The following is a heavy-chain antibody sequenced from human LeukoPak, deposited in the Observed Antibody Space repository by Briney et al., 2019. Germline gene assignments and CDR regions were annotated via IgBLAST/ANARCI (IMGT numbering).Heavy chain of an antibody. Sequence: SETLSLTCTVSGGSISSGDYYWSWIRQPPGKGLEWIGYIYYSGSTYYNPSLKSRITISINTSKNLFSLKPRSVTAADTAVYYCARDHPMVRGLIITSPGGYGMDVWGQGTTVTVSS. CDR2: IYYSGST. CDR3: ARDHPMVRGLIITSPGGYGMDV. D-gene: IGHD3-10*01. J-gene: IGHJ6*02. V-gene: IGHV4-30-4*01. CDR1: GGSISSGDYY.